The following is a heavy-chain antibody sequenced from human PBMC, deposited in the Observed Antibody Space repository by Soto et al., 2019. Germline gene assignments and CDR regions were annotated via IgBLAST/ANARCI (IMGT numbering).Heavy chain of an antibody. CDR3: VRAIGGADSV. D-gene: IGHD3-22*01. CDR2: IKQDGSEK. Sequence: PGGSLRLSCAVSGFTFSNYWMNWVRQAPGKGLEWVANIKQDGSEKYYVGSVKGRFTISRDNAKTSVYLQMNSLRDEDTAVYYCVRAIGGADSVWDKGTTVTVSS. V-gene: IGHV3-7*01. J-gene: IGHJ6*04. CDR1: GFTFSNYW.